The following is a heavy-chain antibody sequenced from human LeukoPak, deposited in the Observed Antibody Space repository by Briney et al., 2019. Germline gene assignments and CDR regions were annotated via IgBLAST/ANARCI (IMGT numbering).Heavy chain of an antibody. Sequence: GGSLRLSCAASGFTFSSYSMNWVRQAPGKGLEWVSYISSSSTIYYADSVKGRFTISRDNAKNSLYLQMSSLRAEDTAVYYCARDSPRAAVRGAFDIWGQGTMVTVSS. V-gene: IGHV3-48*01. CDR2: ISSSSTI. J-gene: IGHJ3*02. CDR1: GFTFSSYS. D-gene: IGHD3-10*01. CDR3: ARDSPRAAVRGAFDI.